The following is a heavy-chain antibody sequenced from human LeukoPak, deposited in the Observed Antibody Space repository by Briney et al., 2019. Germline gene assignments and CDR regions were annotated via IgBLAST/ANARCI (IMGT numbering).Heavy chain of an antibody. Sequence: GESLKISCQAFGYKFSGNWIGWVRQMPGKGLEWMGIIYPADSDNYYSPSFQGQVTISVDKSINTAYLQWPSLKASDSAMYYCARGVTRYNWFDPWGQGTLVTVPS. J-gene: IGHJ5*02. V-gene: IGHV5-51*01. CDR3: ARGVTRYNWFDP. CDR2: IYPADSDN. D-gene: IGHD3-16*02. CDR1: GYKFSGNW.